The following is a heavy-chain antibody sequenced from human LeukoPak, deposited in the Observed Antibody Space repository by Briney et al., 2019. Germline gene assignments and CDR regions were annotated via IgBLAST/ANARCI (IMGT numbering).Heavy chain of an antibody. CDR3: VREYNGHGF. V-gene: IGHV3-74*01. Sequence: GGSLRLSCAASGFFFSSSWMHWVRQGPGKGVVWFSHINSDASSTAYADSVKGRFTISRDNAKKTLYLQMNSLRAEDTAVYYCVREYNGHGFWGQGTLVTVSS. CDR2: INSDASST. CDR1: GFFFSSSW. D-gene: IGHD2-8*01. J-gene: IGHJ4*02.